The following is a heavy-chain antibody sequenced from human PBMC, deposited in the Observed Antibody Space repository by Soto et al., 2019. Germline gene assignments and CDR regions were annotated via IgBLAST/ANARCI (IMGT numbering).Heavy chain of an antibody. D-gene: IGHD3-9*01. CDR2: IKSKTDGWTA. CDR1: GFNLSHPW. CDR3: TKGIYYDILTGYHNVAY. V-gene: IGHV3-15*01. J-gene: IGHJ4*02. Sequence: GGSLRLSCVASGFNLSHPWMTWVRQAAGKGLEWVGRIKSKTDGWTADYAAPVKGRATISRDDSKNTVYLQMNSLKTEDTAVYYCTKGIYYDILTGYHNVAYWGQGALVTVSS.